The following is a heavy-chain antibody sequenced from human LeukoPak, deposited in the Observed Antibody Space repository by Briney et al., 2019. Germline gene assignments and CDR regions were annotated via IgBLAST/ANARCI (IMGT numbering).Heavy chain of an antibody. J-gene: IGHJ4*02. CDR1: GVSISSSEW. CDR3: RKTDIYFNPIDY. Sequence: PETLSLTCAVSGVSISSSEWWIWVRQPPGQGLEWIGEIHRAGRTRYNPSLKSRVTISMDYSKNQFSLKLTSVTAADTAIYYCRKTDIYFNPIDYWGPGSLVTVSS. D-gene: IGHD3-9*01. CDR2: IHRAGRT. V-gene: IGHV4-4*03.